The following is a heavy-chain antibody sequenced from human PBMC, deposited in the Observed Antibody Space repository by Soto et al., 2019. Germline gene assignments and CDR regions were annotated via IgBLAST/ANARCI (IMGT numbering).Heavy chain of an antibody. CDR3: ARLVWQQLNFGMDV. Sequence: GDSLNISCKGSGYSFTSYWISWVRQMPGTGLEWMGRIDPSDSYANYSPSFQGHVTISADKSISTAYLQWSSLKASDTAMYYCARLVWQQLNFGMDVWCQGTTVTVSS. CDR1: GYSFTSYW. CDR2: IDPSDSYA. J-gene: IGHJ6*02. V-gene: IGHV5-10-1*01. D-gene: IGHD6-13*01.